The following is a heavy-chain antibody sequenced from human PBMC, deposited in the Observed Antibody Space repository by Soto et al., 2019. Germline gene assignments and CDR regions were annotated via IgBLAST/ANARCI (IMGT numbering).Heavy chain of an antibody. D-gene: IGHD3-10*01. CDR2: INHSGRT. CDR3: ARGRPITMVRGVNRGKYNWFDP. Sequence: QVQLQQWGAGLLKPSETLSLTCAVYGGSFSGYYWSWIRQPPGKGLEGFGEINHSGRTNYHPALTGPLTIAGDTSKNQFSLKLRSVTAADTAVYSCARGRPITMVRGVNRGKYNWFDPWGQGPLVTVSS. V-gene: IGHV4-34*01. CDR1: GGSFSGYY. J-gene: IGHJ5*02.